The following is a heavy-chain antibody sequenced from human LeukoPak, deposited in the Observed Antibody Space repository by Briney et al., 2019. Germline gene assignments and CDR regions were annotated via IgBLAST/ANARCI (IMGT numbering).Heavy chain of an antibody. CDR3: TGGYVTRGGSFDP. D-gene: IGHD2-2*01. V-gene: IGHV3-23*01. CDR2: ISGSGDTT. J-gene: IGHJ5*02. Sequence: GGSLRLSCAASGFTFSSYALSWVRQAPGKGLEWVSAISGSGDTTFYADSVKGRFTISRDNSKNTLYLQTSSLRADDTAVYYCTGGYVTRGGSFDPWGQGTLVTVSS. CDR1: GFTFSSYA.